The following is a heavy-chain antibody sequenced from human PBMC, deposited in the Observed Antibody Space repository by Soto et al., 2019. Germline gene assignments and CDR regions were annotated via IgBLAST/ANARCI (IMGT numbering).Heavy chain of an antibody. V-gene: IGHV1-69*01. CDR3: ARWTYYYDSSGYWTPWYFDL. D-gene: IGHD3-22*01. Sequence: QVQLVQSGAEVKKPGSSVKVSCKASGGTFSSYAISWVRQAPGQGLEWMGGIIPIFGTANYAQKFQGRVTITADESTSQAYMELSSLRSEDTAVYYCARWTYYYDSSGYWTPWYFDLWGRGTLVTVSS. CDR2: IIPIFGTA. J-gene: IGHJ2*01. CDR1: GGTFSSYA.